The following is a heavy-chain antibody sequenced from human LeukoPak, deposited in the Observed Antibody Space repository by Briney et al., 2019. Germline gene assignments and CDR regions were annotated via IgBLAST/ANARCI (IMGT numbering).Heavy chain of an antibody. CDR3: AIGRLVATTFDY. V-gene: IGHV4-34*01. Sequence: KPSETLSLTCAVYGGSFSGYYWSWIRQPPGKGLEWIGEINHSGSTNYNPSLKSRVTISVDTSKNQFSLKLSSVTAADTAVYYCAIGRLVATTFDYWGQGTLVTVSS. J-gene: IGHJ4*02. D-gene: IGHD5-12*01. CDR1: GGSFSGYY. CDR2: INHSGST.